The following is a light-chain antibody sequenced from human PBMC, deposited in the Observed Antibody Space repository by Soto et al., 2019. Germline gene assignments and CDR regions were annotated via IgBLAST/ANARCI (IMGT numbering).Light chain of an antibody. CDR2: TAS. V-gene: IGKV1-27*01. J-gene: IGKJ1*01. Sequence: DIQMTQSPTSLSASVGDRVTITCRAIQGIGYNLAWYQQKPCKVPKVLIYTASTLHSWVPSRFSGSGSGTEFTLTINSLQPEDVATYFCQKYDSVPWSFGQGTRVEI. CDR1: QGIGYN. CDR3: QKYDSVPWS.